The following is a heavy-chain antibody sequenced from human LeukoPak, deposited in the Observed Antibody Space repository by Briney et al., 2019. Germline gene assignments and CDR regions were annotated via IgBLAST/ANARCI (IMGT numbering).Heavy chain of an antibody. Sequence: PSETLSPTCTVSGGSISSYYWSWIRQPPGKGLEWIGYIYYSGSTNYNPSLKSRVTISVDTSKNQFSLKLSSVTAADTAVYYCARALSGYCSSTSCYGNYYYGMDVWGQGTTVTVSS. CDR3: ARALSGYCSSTSCYGNYYYGMDV. D-gene: IGHD2-2*01. CDR2: IYYSGST. V-gene: IGHV4-59*12. J-gene: IGHJ6*02. CDR1: GGSISSYY.